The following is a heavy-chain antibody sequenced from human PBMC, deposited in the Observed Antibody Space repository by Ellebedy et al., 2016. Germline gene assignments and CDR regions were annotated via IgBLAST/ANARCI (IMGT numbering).Heavy chain of an antibody. J-gene: IGHJ3*02. CDR1: DCSISSSSYY. CDR3: ARDHRGYEDAFDI. CDR2: IYYSGST. V-gene: IGHV4-39*07. Sequence: SETLSLXXTVSDCSISSSSYYWGWIRQPPGKGLEWIGCIYYSGSTYYNPSLKSRVTISGDTSKNQFSLKLSSVTAADTAVYYCARDHRGYEDAFDIWGQGTMVTVSS. D-gene: IGHD5-12*01.